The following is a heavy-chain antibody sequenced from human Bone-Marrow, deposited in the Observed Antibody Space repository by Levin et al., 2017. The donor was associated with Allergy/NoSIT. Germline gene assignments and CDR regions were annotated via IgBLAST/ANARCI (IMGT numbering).Heavy chain of an antibody. CDR2: ISYDGSNK. J-gene: IGHJ4*02. V-gene: IGHV3-30-3*01. CDR3: ARDLLEYYYDSSGDYPPGY. D-gene: IGHD3-22*01. CDR1: GFTFSSYA. Sequence: PGGSLRLSCAASGFTFSSYAMHWVRQAPGKGLEWVAVISYDGSNKYYADSVKGRFTISRDNSKNTLYLQMNSLRAEDTAVYYCARDLLEYYYDSSGDYPPGYWGQGTLVTVSS.